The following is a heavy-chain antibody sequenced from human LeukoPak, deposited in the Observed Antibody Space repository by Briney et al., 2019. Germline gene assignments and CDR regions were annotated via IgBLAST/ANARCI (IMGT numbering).Heavy chain of an antibody. V-gene: IGHV3-73*01. J-gene: IGHJ4*02. CDR2: IRSKANNYAT. Sequence: PGGSLRLSCAASGFTFSGSAMHWVRQASGKGLEWVGRIRSKANNYATAYAASVKGRFTISRDDSKNTAYLQMNSLKTEDTAVYYCTRAVAGTDDFDYWGQGTLVTVSS. D-gene: IGHD6-19*01. CDR3: TRAVAGTDDFDY. CDR1: GFTFSGSA.